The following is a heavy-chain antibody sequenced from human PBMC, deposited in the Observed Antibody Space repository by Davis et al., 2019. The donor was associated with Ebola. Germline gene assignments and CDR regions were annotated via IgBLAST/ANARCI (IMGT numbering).Heavy chain of an antibody. V-gene: IGHV1-69*13. CDR1: GGTFSSYA. CDR3: ARVYCSSTTCYELDY. J-gene: IGHJ4*02. CDR2: IIPVFGIP. Sequence: SVKVSCKASGGTFSSYAISWVRQAPGQGLDWMGGIIPVFGIPKYAQKFQGRVTITADESTSTAYMELSSLRSEDTAVYFCARVYCSSTTCYELDYWGQGTLVTVSS. D-gene: IGHD2-2*01.